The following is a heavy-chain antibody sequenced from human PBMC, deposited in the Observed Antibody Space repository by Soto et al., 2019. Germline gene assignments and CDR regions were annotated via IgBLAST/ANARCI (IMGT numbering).Heavy chain of an antibody. CDR1: GGSISSYY. Sequence: SETLSLTCTVSGGSISSYYWSCIRQPPGKGLEWIGYIYYSGSTNYNPSLTSRVTISVDTSKNQFSLKLSSVTAADTAVYYCASILSDGTPPNLGDYRLDYWGQGTLVTVSS. CDR2: IYYSGST. D-gene: IGHD4-17*01. V-gene: IGHV4-59*08. J-gene: IGHJ4*02. CDR3: ASILSDGTPPNLGDYRLDY.